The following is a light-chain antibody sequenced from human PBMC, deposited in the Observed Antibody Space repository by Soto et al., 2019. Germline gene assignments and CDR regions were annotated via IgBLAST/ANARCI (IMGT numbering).Light chain of an antibody. CDR1: QNVNNW. CDR3: QQYNTYWT. V-gene: IGKV1-5*01. CDR2: DAS. J-gene: IGKJ1*01. Sequence: DIQMAQFPSALSASVGDRVTITCRASQNVNNWLAWYQHKPGKAPQLLIYDASVLETGVPSRFSGSGSGTEFTLAISGLPSDDFPTYYCQQYNTYWTLGPGTKADLK.